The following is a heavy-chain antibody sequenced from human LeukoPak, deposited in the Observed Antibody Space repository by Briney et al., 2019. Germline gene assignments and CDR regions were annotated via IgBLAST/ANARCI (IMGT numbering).Heavy chain of an antibody. CDR3: ASAGPAAIFYYYYYMDV. V-gene: IGHV1-69*13. CDR1: GGTFSSYA. CDR2: IIPIFGTA. J-gene: IGHJ6*03. Sequence: ASVKVSCKASGGTFSSYAISWVRQAPGKGLEWMGGIIPIFGTANYAQKFQGRVTITADESTSTAYMELSSLRSEDTAVYYCASAGPAAIFYYYYYMDVWGKGTTVTVSS. D-gene: IGHD2-2*01.